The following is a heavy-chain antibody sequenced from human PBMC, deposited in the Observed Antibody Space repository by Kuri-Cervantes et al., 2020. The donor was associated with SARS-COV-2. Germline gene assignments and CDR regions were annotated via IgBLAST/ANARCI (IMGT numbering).Heavy chain of an antibody. Sequence: SETLSLTCTVSGGSISSHYWSWIRQPPGKGLEWIGYIYYSGSTNYNPSFKSRVTISVDTSKNQFSLKLSSVTAADTAVYYCARRSFQPRYYYYYYMDVWGKGTTVTVSS. J-gene: IGHJ6*03. CDR2: IYYSGST. CDR1: GGSISSHY. V-gene: IGHV4-59*11. CDR3: ARRSFQPRYYYYYYMDV.